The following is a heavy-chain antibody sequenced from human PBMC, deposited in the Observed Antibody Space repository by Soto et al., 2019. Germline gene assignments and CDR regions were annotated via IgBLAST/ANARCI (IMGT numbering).Heavy chain of an antibody. CDR1: GGTFSSYA. CDR2: IIPIFGTA. V-gene: IGHV1-69*13. D-gene: IGHD3-3*01. J-gene: IGHJ5*02. CDR3: ARRRTIFVVVMSPPEHWFDP. Sequence: SVKVSCKACGGTFSSYAISWVRQAPGQGLEWMGGIIPIFGTANYAQKFQGRVTITADESTSTAYMELSSLRSEDTAVYYCARRRTIFVVVMSPPEHWFDPWCQGILVTGFS.